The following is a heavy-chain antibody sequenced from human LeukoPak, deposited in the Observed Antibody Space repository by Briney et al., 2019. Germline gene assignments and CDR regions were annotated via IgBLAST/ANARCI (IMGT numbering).Heavy chain of an antibody. Sequence: SQTLSLTCAISGDSVSSKSAAWNWIRQSPSRGLEWLGRTYYRSKWYSDLAVSVKSRISLNPDTSKNQLTLQLNSVTPDDTAVYYCARSHSDGYYDALGYWGQGTLVTVSS. CDR2: TYYRSKWYS. D-gene: IGHD5-24*01. CDR3: ARSHSDGYYDALGY. V-gene: IGHV6-1*01. CDR1: GDSVSSKSAA. J-gene: IGHJ4*02.